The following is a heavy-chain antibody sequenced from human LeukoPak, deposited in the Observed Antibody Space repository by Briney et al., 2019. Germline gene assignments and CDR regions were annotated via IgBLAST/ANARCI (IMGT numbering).Heavy chain of an antibody. D-gene: IGHD6-13*01. CDR1: GYTFTSYG. Sequence: ASVKVSCKASGYTFTSYGMGWVRQAPGQGLEWMGWISAYNGNTNYAQKLQGRGTMTTDTSTSTAYMELRSLRSDDTAVYYCAIRGSSWYLDYWGQGTLVTVSS. V-gene: IGHV1-18*01. J-gene: IGHJ4*02. CDR3: AIRGSSWYLDY. CDR2: ISAYNGNT.